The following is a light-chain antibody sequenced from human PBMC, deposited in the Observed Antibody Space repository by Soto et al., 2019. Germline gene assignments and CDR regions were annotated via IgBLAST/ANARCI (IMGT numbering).Light chain of an antibody. CDR3: QQYNNWPLT. CDR2: GAS. CDR1: QSVRSK. J-gene: IGKJ5*01. V-gene: IGKV3-15*01. Sequence: EIVMTQSPATLSVSPGERATLSCRASQSVRSKLAWYQQNPGQAPRLLIHGASTRATGIPARFSGSGSGTEFTLTISSLQSEDFAVYYCQQYNNWPLTFGQGTRLEIK.